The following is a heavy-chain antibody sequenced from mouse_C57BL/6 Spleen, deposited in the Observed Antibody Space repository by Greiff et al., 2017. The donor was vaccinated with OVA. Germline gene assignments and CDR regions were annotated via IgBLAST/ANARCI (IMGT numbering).Heavy chain of an antibody. CDR1: GYAFSSSW. J-gene: IGHJ2*01. CDR3: ASADYFDY. V-gene: IGHV1-82*01. CDR2: IYPGDGDT. Sequence: VQLQQSGPELVKPGASVKISCKASGYAFSSSWMNWVKQRPGQGLEWIGRIYPGDGDTNYNGKFKGKATLTADKSSSTAYMQLSSLTSEDSAVYFCASADYFDYWGQGTTLTVSS.